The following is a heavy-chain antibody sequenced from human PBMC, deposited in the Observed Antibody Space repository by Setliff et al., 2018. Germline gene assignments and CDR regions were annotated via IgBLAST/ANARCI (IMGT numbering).Heavy chain of an antibody. CDR2: INGDGSIT. CDR1: GFTFRKYW. D-gene: IGHD7-27*01. Sequence: PGGSLRLSCGASGFTFRKYWMYWVRQVPGKGLVWVARINGDGSITNYADSVKGRFTISRDNARNTLYLQMNSLRGEDTAVYFCASIDWGENFYNTDVWGKGTTVTAPQ. J-gene: IGHJ6*04. V-gene: IGHV3-74*01. CDR3: ASIDWGENFYNTDV.